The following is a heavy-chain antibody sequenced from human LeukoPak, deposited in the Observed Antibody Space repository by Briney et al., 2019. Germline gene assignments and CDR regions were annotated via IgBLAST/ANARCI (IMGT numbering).Heavy chain of an antibody. V-gene: IGHV3-23*01. CDR1: GFIFSTNA. CDR3: AKDTTTTPYYYHYIDV. D-gene: IGHD5-12*01. J-gene: IGHJ6*03. Sequence: GGSLRLSCAASGFIFSTNAMSWVRQAPGKGLEWVSAITDTGGSTSYADFVKGRLTISRDNSKNTLFLQMSSLRAEDTAVYHCAKDTTTTPYYYHYIDVWGRGTTVTVSS. CDR2: ITDTGGST.